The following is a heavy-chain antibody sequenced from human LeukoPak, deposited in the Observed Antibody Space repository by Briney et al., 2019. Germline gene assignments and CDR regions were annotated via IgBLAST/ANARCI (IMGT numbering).Heavy chain of an antibody. V-gene: IGHV4-39*01. J-gene: IGHJ4*02. D-gene: IGHD6-19*01. Sequence: SETLSLTCTVSGGSISSSSYYWGWIRQPPGKGLEWIGSIYYSGSTYYNPSLKSRVTISVDTSKNQFSLKLSSVTAADTAVYCCARISVAEVYWGQGTLVTVSS. CDR3: ARISVAEVY. CDR1: GGSISSSSYY. CDR2: IYYSGST.